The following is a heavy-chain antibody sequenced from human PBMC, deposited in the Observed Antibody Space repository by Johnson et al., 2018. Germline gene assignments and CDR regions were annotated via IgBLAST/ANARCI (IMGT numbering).Heavy chain of an antibody. CDR3: ARDIVVVPTGDAFDI. D-gene: IGHD3-22*01. CDR1: GGSISSSNW. Sequence: CAVSGGSISSSNWWSWVRQPPGKGLEWIGEIYHSGSTNYNPSLTSRVTISVDKSKNQFYLKLSSLTAADTAVYYCARDIVVVPTGDAFDIWGQGTMVTVSS. V-gene: IGHV4-4*02. J-gene: IGHJ3*02. CDR2: IYHSGST.